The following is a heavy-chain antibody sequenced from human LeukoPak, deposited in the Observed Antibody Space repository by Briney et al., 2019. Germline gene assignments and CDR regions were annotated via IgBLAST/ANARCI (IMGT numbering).Heavy chain of an antibody. CDR1: GFTFSSYW. D-gene: IGHD6-19*01. J-gene: IGHJ4*02. CDR3: ARGSSGWSGFDY. V-gene: IGHV3-74*01. Sequence: HPGGSLRLSCAASGFTFSSYWMHWVRQAPGKGLVWVSRINSDGSSTYYADSVKGRFTISRDNAKNSLYLQMNSLRDEDTAVYYCARGSSGWSGFDYWGQGTLVTVSS. CDR2: INSDGSST.